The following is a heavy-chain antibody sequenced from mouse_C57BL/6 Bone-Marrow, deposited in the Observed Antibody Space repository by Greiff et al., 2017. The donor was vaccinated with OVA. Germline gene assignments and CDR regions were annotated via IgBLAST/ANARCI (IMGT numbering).Heavy chain of an antibody. J-gene: IGHJ2*01. CDR3: ARWLYYYGSSRDYFDY. CDR2: IYPGSGST. Sequence: QVQLQQPGAELVMPGASVKLSCKASGYTFTSYWITWVKQRPGQGLEWIGDIYPGSGSTNYNEKFKSKATLTVDTSSSTAYMQLSSLTSEDSAVYYCARWLYYYGSSRDYFDYWGQGTTLTVSS. CDR1: GYTFTSYW. D-gene: IGHD1-1*01. V-gene: IGHV1-55*01.